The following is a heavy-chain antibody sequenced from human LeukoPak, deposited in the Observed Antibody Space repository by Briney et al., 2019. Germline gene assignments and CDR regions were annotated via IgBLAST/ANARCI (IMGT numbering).Heavy chain of an antibody. Sequence: ASVKISCKASGYTFTSYGISWVRQAPGQGLEWMGWISAYNGNTNYAQKLQGRVTMTTDTSTSTAYMELRSLRSDDTAVYYCARVPTIGWGYYYVYWGQGTLVTVSS. CDR2: ISAYNGNT. J-gene: IGHJ4*02. V-gene: IGHV1-18*01. CDR1: GYTFTSYG. CDR3: ARVPTIGWGYYYVY. D-gene: IGHD3-22*01.